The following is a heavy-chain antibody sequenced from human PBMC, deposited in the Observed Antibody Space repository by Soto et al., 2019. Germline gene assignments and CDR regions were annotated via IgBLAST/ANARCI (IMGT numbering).Heavy chain of an antibody. Sequence: QVQLLQSGAEVKKPGASVKVSCKASGYTFTSYAVHWVRQAPGQRLEWMGWINAGNGNTKYSQKFQGRVTITRDTSASTAYMELSSLRSEDTAVYYCAKGGMVSYIDYWGQGTLVTVSS. J-gene: IGHJ4*02. D-gene: IGHD1-26*01. CDR3: AKGGMVSYIDY. CDR2: INAGNGNT. CDR1: GYTFTSYA. V-gene: IGHV1-3*01.